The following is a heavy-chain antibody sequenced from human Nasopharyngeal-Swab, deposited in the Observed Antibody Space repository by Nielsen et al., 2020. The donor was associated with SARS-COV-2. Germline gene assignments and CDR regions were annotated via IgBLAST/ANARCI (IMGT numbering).Heavy chain of an antibody. D-gene: IGHD3-22*01. V-gene: IGHV3-30*02. CDR3: AKDPGYDSSGYYYDYYYYYMDV. Sequence: GGSLRLSCAASGFTFSSYGMHWVRQAPGKGLEWVAFIRYDGSNKYYADSVKGRFTISRDNSKNTLYLQMNSLRAEDTAVYYCAKDPGYDSSGYYYDYYYYYMDVWGKGTTVTVSS. CDR1: GFTFSSYG. CDR2: IRYDGSNK. J-gene: IGHJ6*03.